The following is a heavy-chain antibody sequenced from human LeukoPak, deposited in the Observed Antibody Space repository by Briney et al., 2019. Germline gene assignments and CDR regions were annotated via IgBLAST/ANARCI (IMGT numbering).Heavy chain of an antibody. V-gene: IGHV3-11*04. D-gene: IGHD3-22*01. CDR2: ISSSGSTI. Sequence: PGGSLRLSCAASGFTFSDYYMSWIRQAPGKGLEWVSYISSSGSTIYYADSVKGRFTNSRDNAKNSLYLQMNSLRAEDTAVYYCARGSITMIVVVINFDYWGQGTLVTVSS. CDR3: ARGSITMIVVVINFDY. J-gene: IGHJ4*02. CDR1: GFTFSDYY.